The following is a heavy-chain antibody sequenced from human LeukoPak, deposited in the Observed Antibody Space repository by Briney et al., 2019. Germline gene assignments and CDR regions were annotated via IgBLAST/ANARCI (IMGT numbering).Heavy chain of an antibody. J-gene: IGHJ4*02. CDR3: ARLRYDSSGYYYAKDYYFDY. V-gene: IGHV4-39*07. D-gene: IGHD3-22*01. CDR1: GGSISSSSYY. CDR2: IYYSGST. Sequence: SETLSLTCTVSGGSISSSSYYWGWIRQPPGKGLEWIGSIYYSGSTYYNPSLKSRVTISVDTSKNQFSLKLSSVTAADTAVYYCARLRYDSSGYYYAKDYYFDYWGQGTLVTVSS.